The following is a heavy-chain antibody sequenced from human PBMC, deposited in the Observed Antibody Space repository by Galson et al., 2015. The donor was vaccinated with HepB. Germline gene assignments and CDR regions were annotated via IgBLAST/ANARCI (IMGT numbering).Heavy chain of an antibody. J-gene: IGHJ6*02. V-gene: IGHV1-18*01. CDR1: GYTFTNYG. CDR3: ARWVGELSRAFYGTDV. D-gene: IGHD3-10*01. Sequence: SVKVSCKASGYTFTNYGIGWVRQAPGQGLEWMGWISAYNGNTNYAQKSQGRVTMTTDTSTTTAYMELRSLRSDDTAVYYCARWVGELSRAFYGTDVWGQGTTVTVSS. CDR2: ISAYNGNT.